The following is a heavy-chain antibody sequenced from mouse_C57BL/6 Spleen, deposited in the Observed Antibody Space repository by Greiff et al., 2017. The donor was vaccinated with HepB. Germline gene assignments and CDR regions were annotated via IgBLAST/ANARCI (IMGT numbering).Heavy chain of an antibody. J-gene: IGHJ2*01. V-gene: IGHV5-12*01. CDR3: ARYSYGSSFDY. CDR1: GFTFSDYY. Sequence: EVQGVESGGGLVQPGGSLKLSCAASGFTFSDYYMYWVRQTPEKRLEWVAYISNGGGSTYYPDTVKGRFTISRDNAKNTLYLQMSRLKSEDTAMYYCARYSYGSSFDYWGQGTTLTVSS. D-gene: IGHD1-1*01. CDR2: ISNGGGST.